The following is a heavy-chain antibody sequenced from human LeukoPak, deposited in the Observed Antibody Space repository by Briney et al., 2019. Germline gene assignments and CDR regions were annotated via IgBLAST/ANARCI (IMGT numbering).Heavy chain of an antibody. D-gene: IGHD2-2*01. CDR1: GFTFSSYG. Sequence: GGSLRLSCAASGFTFSSYGMHWVRQAPGKGLEWVAVIWYDGSNKYYADSVKGRFTISRDNAKNSLYLQMNSLRAEDTAVYYCARVQHPMIQLLFYWGQGTLVTVSS. J-gene: IGHJ4*02. CDR3: ARVQHPMIQLLFY. CDR2: IWYDGSNK. V-gene: IGHV3-33*08.